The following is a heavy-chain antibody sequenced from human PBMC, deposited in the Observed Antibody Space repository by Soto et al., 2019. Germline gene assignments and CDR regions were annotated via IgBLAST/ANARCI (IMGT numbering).Heavy chain of an antibody. V-gene: IGHV3-53*04. J-gene: IGHJ6*02. Sequence: EVQLVESGGGLVQPGGSLRLSCAASGFTVSSNYMSWVRQAPGKGLEWVSIIYSGGSTYYADSVKGRFTISRHNSKNTLYLQMNSLRAEDTAVYYCARDSPYSSGSNYYYGMDVWGQGTTVTVSS. CDR2: IYSGGST. CDR1: GFTVSSNY. D-gene: IGHD6-19*01. CDR3: ARDSPYSSGSNYYYGMDV.